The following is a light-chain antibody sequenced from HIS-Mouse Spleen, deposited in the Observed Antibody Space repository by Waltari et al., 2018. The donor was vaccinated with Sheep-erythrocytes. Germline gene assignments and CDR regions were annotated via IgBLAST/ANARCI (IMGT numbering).Light chain of an antibody. J-gene: IGLJ1*01. V-gene: IGLV2-11*01. CDR3: CSYAGSYNHV. CDR1: RRDVAGYNY. CDR2: DVS. Sequence: QSALTQPRSVSGSPGPSVTIPCTGTRRDVAGYNYVSWYQQHPGKAPKLMIYDVSKRPSGVPDRFSGSKSGNTASLTISGLQAEDEADYYCCSYAGSYNHVFATGTKVTVL.